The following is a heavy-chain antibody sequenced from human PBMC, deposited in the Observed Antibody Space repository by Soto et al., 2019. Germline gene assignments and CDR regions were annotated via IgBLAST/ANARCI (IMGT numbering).Heavy chain of an antibody. CDR3: ARDGGILGGGGMDV. CDR1: GFTFSSYA. CDR2: ISYDGSNK. J-gene: IGHJ6*02. V-gene: IGHV3-30-3*01. Sequence: QVKLVESGGGVVQPGRSLRLSCAASGFTFSSYAMHWVRQAPGKGLEWVAVISYDGSNKYYADSVKGRFTISRDNSKNTLYLHMNSLRAEDTAMYYCARDGGILGGGGMDVWGQGTTVTVSS.